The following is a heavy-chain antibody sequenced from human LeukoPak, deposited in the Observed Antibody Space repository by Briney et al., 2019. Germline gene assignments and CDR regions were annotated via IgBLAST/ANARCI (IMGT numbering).Heavy chain of an antibody. V-gene: IGHV4-59*08. CDR1: GGSISGYY. CDR3: ARGLYYYDRSGYYYDRAGYFDY. J-gene: IGHJ4*02. CDR2: LYYSGST. D-gene: IGHD3-22*01. Sequence: SETLSLTCTVSGGSISGYYWSWIRQPPGKGLEWIGYLYYSGSTNYNPSLKSRVTISVDTSKNQFSLKLSSVTAADTAVYFCARGLYYYDRSGYYYDRAGYFDYWGQGTLVTVSS.